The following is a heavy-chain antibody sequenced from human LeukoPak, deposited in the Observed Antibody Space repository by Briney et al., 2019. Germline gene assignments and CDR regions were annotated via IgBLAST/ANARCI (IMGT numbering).Heavy chain of an antibody. D-gene: IGHD6-6*01. CDR3: ARVYRSSSGYCFDY. V-gene: IGHV3-7*01. CDR2: INGDGSEK. Sequence: PGGSLRLSCAASGFTFGTYWMSWVRQAPGKGLEWVANINGDGSEKYFAGSVKGRFTISRDNAKNSLYLQMNSLRAEDTAVYYCARVYRSSSGYCFDYWGQGTLVTVSS. CDR1: GFTFGTYW. J-gene: IGHJ4*02.